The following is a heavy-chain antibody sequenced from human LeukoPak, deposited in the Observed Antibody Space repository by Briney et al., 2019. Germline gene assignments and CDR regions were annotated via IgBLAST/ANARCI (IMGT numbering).Heavy chain of an antibody. CDR2: IYYSGST. V-gene: IGHV4-39*01. D-gene: IGHD3-22*01. J-gene: IGHJ4*02. CDR3: ARHRDNMIGVVPFDY. CDR1: GGSISSSSYY. Sequence: SETLSLTCTVSGGSISSSSYYWGWIRQPPGKGLEWIGSIYYSGSTYYNPSLKSRLTIYVDTSKNQFSLKLSSVTAADTAVYYCARHRDNMIGVVPFDYWGQGTLVTVSS.